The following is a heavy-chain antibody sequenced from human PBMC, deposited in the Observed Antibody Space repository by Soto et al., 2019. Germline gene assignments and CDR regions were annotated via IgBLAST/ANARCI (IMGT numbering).Heavy chain of an antibody. CDR2: ISSSSSTI. CDR3: ARDEPTILGMSYYYYMDV. J-gene: IGHJ6*03. CDR1: GFTFSSYS. D-gene: IGHD3-3*01. Sequence: GGSLRLSCAASGFTFSSYSMNWVRQAPGKGLEWVSYISSSSSTIYYADSVKGRFTISRDNAKNSLYLQMNSLRAEDTAVYYCARDEPTILGMSYYYYMDVWGKGTTVTVSS. V-gene: IGHV3-48*01.